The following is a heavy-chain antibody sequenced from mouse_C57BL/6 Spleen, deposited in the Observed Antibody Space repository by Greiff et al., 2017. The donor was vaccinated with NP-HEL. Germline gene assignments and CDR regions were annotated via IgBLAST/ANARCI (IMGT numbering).Heavy chain of an antibody. CDR1: GYTFTDYY. V-gene: IGHV1-76*01. J-gene: IGHJ4*01. Sequence: QVHVKQSGAELVRPGASVKLSCKASGYTFTDYYINWVKQRPGQGLEWIARIYPGSGNTYYNEKFKGKATLTAEKSSSTAYMQLSSLTSEDSAVYFCAREEGYYYGSSIYYYAMDYWGQGTSVTVSS. CDR2: IYPGSGNT. CDR3: AREEGYYYGSSIYYYAMDY. D-gene: IGHD1-1*01.